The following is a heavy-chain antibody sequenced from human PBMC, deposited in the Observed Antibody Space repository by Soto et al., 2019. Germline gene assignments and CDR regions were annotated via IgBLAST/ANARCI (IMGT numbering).Heavy chain of an antibody. Sequence: GSLRLSCAASGFTFSSYAMHWVRQAPGKGLEWVAVISYDGSNKYYADSVKGRFTISRDNSKNTLYLQMNSLRAEDTAVYYCARDLFLQTSDTDYYGMDVWGQGTTVTV. CDR1: GFTFSSYA. J-gene: IGHJ6*02. D-gene: IGHD2-8*02. CDR2: ISYDGSNK. V-gene: IGHV3-30-3*01. CDR3: ARDLFLQTSDTDYYGMDV.